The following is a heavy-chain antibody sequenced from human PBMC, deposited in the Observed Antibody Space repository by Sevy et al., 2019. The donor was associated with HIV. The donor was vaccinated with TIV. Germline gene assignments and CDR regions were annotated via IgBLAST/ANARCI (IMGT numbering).Heavy chain of an antibody. CDR2: FSYGGST. V-gene: IGHV4-39*01. CDR3: ARRVAAAGQGNEYFQH. CDR1: GGSITDKKYY. D-gene: IGHD6-13*01. Sequence: SETLSLTCTVSGGSITDKKYYWAGFRQPPGKGREWIGGFSYGGSTYYNPSLQSRVTLSVDTCKNQFSLNLSSVTAADTAKYYCARRVAAAGQGNEYFQHWGRGTLVTVSS. J-gene: IGHJ1*01.